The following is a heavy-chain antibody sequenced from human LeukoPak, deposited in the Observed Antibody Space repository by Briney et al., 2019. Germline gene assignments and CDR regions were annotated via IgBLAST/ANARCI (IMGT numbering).Heavy chain of an antibody. CDR2: ISSNGGST. CDR3: ARISSENAFDI. V-gene: IGHV3-64*01. D-gene: IGHD3-22*01. CDR1: GFTFSSYA. J-gene: IGHJ3*02. Sequence: GGSLRLSCAASGFTFSSYAMHWVRQAPGKGLEYVSAISSNGGSTYYANSVKGRFTISRDNAKNTLYLQMNSLRAEDTAVYYCARISSENAFDIWGQGTMVTVSS.